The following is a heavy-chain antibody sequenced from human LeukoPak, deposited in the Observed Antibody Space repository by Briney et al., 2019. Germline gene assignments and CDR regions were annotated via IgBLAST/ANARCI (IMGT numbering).Heavy chain of an antibody. CDR1: GGSISSYY. D-gene: IGHD5-24*01. V-gene: IGHV4-38-2*02. J-gene: IGHJ4*02. CDR2: IYHSGST. Sequence: SETLSLTCTVPGGSISSYYWGWIRQPPGKGLEWIGGIYHSGSTYYNPSLKSRVTISVDTSKNQFSLKLSSVTAADTAVYYCAREAGDVEMATVDYWGQGTLVTVSS. CDR3: AREAGDVEMATVDY.